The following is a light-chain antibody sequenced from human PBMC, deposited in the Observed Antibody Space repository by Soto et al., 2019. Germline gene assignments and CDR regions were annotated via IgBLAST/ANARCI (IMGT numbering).Light chain of an antibody. V-gene: IGKV3-20*01. Sequence: EIVLTQSPGTLSLSPGERATLSCRASQSVSSSYLAWYQQKPGQAPRLLSYGASSRATGIPDRFSGSGSGTHFTLTISRLEPEDFAVYYCRQYDSSPITFGQGTRLEIK. CDR2: GAS. J-gene: IGKJ5*01. CDR3: RQYDSSPIT. CDR1: QSVSSSY.